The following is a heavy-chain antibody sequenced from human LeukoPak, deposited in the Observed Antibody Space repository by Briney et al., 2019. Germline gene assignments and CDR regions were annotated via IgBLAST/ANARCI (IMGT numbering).Heavy chain of an antibody. V-gene: IGHV4-34*01. CDR2: INHSGST. Sequence: SETLSLTCAVYGGSFSGYYWSWIRQPPGKGLEWIGEINHSGSTNYNPSLKSRVTISVDTSKNQFSLKLSSVTAADTAVYYCARGRRDPDCGGDCYTATTDYWGQGTLVTVSS. CDR3: ARGRRDPDCGGDCYTATTDY. D-gene: IGHD2-21*02. CDR1: GGSFSGYY. J-gene: IGHJ4*02.